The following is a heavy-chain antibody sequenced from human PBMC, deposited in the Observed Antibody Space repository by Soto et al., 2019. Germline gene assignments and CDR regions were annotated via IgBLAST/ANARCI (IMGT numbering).Heavy chain of an antibody. CDR2: IYYSGST. J-gene: IGHJ4*02. V-gene: IGHV4-59*08. D-gene: IGHD6-13*01. CDR1: GGSISSYY. CDR3: ARQNIPFKAGPELDC. Sequence: SETLSLTCTVSGGSISSYYWSWIRQPPGKGLEWIGYIYYSGSTNYNPSLKSRVTISVDTSKNQFSLKLSSVTAADTAVYYCARQNIPFKAGPELDCWGQGTLVTVSS.